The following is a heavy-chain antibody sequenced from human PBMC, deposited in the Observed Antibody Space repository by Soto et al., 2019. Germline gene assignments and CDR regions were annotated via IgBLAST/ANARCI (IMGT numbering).Heavy chain of an antibody. CDR2: IWYDGSKK. CDR3: ARDSDGNSHFSRFDY. D-gene: IGHD1-1*01. CDR1: GFTFSSYG. J-gene: IGHJ4*02. V-gene: IGHV3-33*01. Sequence: GGSLRLSCAASGFTFSSYGFHWVRQAPGKGLEWVAVIWYDGSKKFYTDSVKGRFTISRDSSRNTVFLQMNSLRVEDTAVYHCARDSDGNSHFSRFDYWGQGTLVTVSS.